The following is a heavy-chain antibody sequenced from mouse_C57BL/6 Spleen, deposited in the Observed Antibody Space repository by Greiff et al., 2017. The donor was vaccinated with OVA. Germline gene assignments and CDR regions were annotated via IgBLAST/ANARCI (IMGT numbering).Heavy chain of an antibody. Sequence: EVQLQESGGGLVKPGGSLKLSCAASGFTFSSYAMSWVRQTPEKRLEWVATISDGGSYTYYPDNVKGRFTISRDNAKNNLYLQMSHLKSEDTAMYYCARSPYYGSSSDDWGQGTTLTVAS. J-gene: IGHJ2*01. V-gene: IGHV5-4*01. CDR2: ISDGGSYT. D-gene: IGHD1-1*01. CDR1: GFTFSSYA. CDR3: ARSPYYGSSSDD.